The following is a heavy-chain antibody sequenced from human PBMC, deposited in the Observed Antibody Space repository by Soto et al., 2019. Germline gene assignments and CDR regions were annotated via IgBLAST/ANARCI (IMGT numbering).Heavy chain of an antibody. CDR1: GGSFSGYY. J-gene: IGHJ6*02. CDR3: WLTRLYGMDV. Sequence: PSETLSLTCAVYGGSFSGYYWSWIRQPPGKGLEWIGEINHSGSTNYNPSLKSRVTISVDTSKNQFSLKLSSVTAADTAVYYCWLTRLYGMDVWGQGTTVTVSS. D-gene: IGHD1-1*01. CDR2: INHSGST. V-gene: IGHV4-34*01.